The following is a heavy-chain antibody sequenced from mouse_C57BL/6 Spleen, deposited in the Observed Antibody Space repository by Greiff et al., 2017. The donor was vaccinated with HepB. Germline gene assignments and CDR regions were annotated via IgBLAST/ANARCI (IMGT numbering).Heavy chain of an antibody. CDR3: ARYINYSNNWYFDV. D-gene: IGHD2-5*01. CDR1: GFTFTDYY. J-gene: IGHJ1*03. Sequence: EVKLMESGGGLVQPGGSLSLSCAASGFTFTDYYMSWVRQPPGKALEWLGFIRNIANGYTTEYSASVKGRFTISRDNSQSILYLQMNALRAEDSATYYCARYINYSNNWYFDVWGTGTTVTVSS. V-gene: IGHV7-3*01. CDR2: IRNIANGYTT.